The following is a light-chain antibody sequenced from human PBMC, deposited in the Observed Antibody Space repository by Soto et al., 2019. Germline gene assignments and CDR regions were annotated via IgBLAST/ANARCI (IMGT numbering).Light chain of an antibody. CDR3: QSYDTSLRDWV. J-gene: IGLJ3*02. CDR1: SSNIGAGYD. Sequence: QSVLTQPPSVSGAPGQRVTISCTGSSSNIGAGYDVHWYQQLPGKAPKLLIYVNANRPSGVPDRFSGSKSDTSASLAIVGLQADDEDDYYCQSYDTSLRDWVFGGGTKLTVL. CDR2: VNA. V-gene: IGLV1-40*01.